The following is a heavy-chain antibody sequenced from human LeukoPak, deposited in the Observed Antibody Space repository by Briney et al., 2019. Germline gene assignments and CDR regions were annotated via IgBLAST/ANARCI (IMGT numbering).Heavy chain of an antibody. CDR3: ARGRLSYYYDSSASSDYFDY. V-gene: IGHV4-34*01. Sequence: SETLSLTCAVYGGSFSGYYWSWIRQPPGKGLEWIGEINHSGSTNYNPSLKSRVTISVDTSKNQFSLKLSSVTAADTAVYYCARGRLSYYYDSSASSDYFDYWGQGTLVTVSS. CDR1: GGSFSGYY. J-gene: IGHJ4*02. D-gene: IGHD3-22*01. CDR2: INHSGST.